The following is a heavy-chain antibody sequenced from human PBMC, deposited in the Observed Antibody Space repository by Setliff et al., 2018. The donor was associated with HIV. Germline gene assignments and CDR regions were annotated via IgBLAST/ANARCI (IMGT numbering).Heavy chain of an antibody. Sequence: SVKVSCKASRSTFNSHTINWVRQAPGQGLDWMGRIIPILGVANYVQRFQGKVTITADKSTSTAYIELTSLRFEDTAMYYCVRGVQSPPHYSYYYMDVWGEGTMVTVSS. CDR2: IIPILGVA. V-gene: IGHV1-69*02. CDR3: VRGVQSPPHYSYYYMDV. D-gene: IGHD3-3*01. CDR1: RSTFNSHT. J-gene: IGHJ6*03.